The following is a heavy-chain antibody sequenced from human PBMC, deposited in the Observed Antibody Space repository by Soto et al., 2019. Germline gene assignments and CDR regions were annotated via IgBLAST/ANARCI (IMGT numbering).Heavy chain of an antibody. CDR1: GDSVSSNSAA. J-gene: IGHJ6*02. D-gene: IGHD5-12*01. Sequence: SPTLSLTCAISGDSVSSNSAAWNWIRQSPSRGLEWLGRTYYRSKWYNDYAVSVKSRITINPDTSKNQFSLQLNSVTPEDTAVYYCARGRYDSKHYYYYGMDVWGQGTTVTVSS. CDR2: TYYRSKWYN. V-gene: IGHV6-1*01. CDR3: ARGRYDSKHYYYYGMDV.